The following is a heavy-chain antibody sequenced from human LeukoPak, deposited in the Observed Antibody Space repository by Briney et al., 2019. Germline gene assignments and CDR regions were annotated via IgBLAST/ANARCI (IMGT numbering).Heavy chain of an antibody. Sequence: SETLSLTCTVSGVSISSSGSYWAWIRQPPGKGLDWIGTISYAGSPNYNPSLNSRVTMSSDTSSNQFSLRLSSVTDADTAVYYCARDSYSGDGYWGQGTLVTVSS. D-gene: IGHD1-26*01. V-gene: IGHV4-39*07. J-gene: IGHJ4*02. CDR2: ISYAGSP. CDR1: GVSISSSGSY. CDR3: ARDSYSGDGY.